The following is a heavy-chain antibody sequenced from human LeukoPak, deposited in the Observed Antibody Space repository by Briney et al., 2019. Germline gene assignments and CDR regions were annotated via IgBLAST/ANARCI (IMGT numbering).Heavy chain of an antibody. CDR1: GFTFSSSW. CDR2: IKEDGSEK. Sequence: GGSLRLSCAASGFTFSSSWMSWARQAPGKGLQCVANIKEDGSEKNYVDSVKGRFTISRDNAKNSLYLEMSSLRDEDTAVYYCATSWALAAWGQGTLVTVSS. V-gene: IGHV3-7*01. J-gene: IGHJ5*02. CDR3: ATSWALAA. D-gene: IGHD3-16*01.